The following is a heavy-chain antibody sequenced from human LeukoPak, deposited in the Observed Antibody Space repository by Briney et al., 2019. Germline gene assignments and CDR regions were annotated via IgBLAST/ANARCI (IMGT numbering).Heavy chain of an antibody. CDR2: IYYSGST. D-gene: IGHD1-26*01. Sequence: SETLSLTCTVSGGSISSYYWGWIRQPPGKGLEWIGSIYYSGSTYYNPSLKSRVTISVDTSKNQFSLKLSSVTAADTAVYYCAREVVLGATDYWGQGTMVTVSS. J-gene: IGHJ4*02. CDR1: GGSISSYY. V-gene: IGHV4-39*07. CDR3: AREVVLGATDY.